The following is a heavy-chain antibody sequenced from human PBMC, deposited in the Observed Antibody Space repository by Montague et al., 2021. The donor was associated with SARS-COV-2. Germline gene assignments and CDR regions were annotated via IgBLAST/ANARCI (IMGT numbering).Heavy chain of an antibody. J-gene: IGHJ6*02. D-gene: IGHD6-19*01. CDR1: GGSFSGYY. CDR2: NNYSGST. V-gene: IGHV4-34*01. CDR3: ARGRGVAVLFDFYYYGMDV. Sequence: SETLSLTCAVCGGSFSGYYWTWIRQPPGKGLEWIGENNYSGSTNYNPNLKSRVTMSVDMSKNQFSLKLRSVTAADTDVYYCARGRGVAVLFDFYYYGMDVWGQGTTVTVSS.